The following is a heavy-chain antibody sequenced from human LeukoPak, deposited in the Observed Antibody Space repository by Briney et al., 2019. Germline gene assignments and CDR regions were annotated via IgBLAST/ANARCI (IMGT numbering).Heavy chain of an antibody. V-gene: IGHV4-30-4*08. CDR2: VYYSGRT. Sequence: SETLSLTCTVSGGSISSGDYYWSWIRQPPGKGLEWIGHVYYSGRTYYNPSLKSRLTVSVDTSKNQFSLKLSSVTAADTAVYYCARAVYSNSYHFDYWGQGTLPTVSS. J-gene: IGHJ4*02. CDR3: ARAVYSNSYHFDY. CDR1: GGSISSGDYY. D-gene: IGHD6-6*01.